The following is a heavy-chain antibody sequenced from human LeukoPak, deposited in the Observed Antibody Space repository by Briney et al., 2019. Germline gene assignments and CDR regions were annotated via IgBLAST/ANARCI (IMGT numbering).Heavy chain of an antibody. Sequence: SGGSLRLSCAASGFTVSSNYMSWVRQAPGKGLEWVSVIYSGGSTYYADSVKGRFTIPRDNSKNTLYLLINSLRAEDTAVYYCAAHLTLGYCSGGSCYSFDYWGREPWSPSPQ. CDR2: IYSGGST. D-gene: IGHD2-15*01. J-gene: IGHJ4*02. CDR1: GFTVSSNY. V-gene: IGHV3-66*01. CDR3: AAHLTLGYCSGGSCYSFDY.